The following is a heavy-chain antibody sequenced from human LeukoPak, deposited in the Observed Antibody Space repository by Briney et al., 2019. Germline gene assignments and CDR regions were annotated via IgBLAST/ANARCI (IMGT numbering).Heavy chain of an antibody. CDR3: ARQAGWGTGYYYYYYMDV. D-gene: IGHD1-1*01. CDR1: GYTFTSYD. V-gene: IGHV1-8*03. Sequence: ASVKVSCKASGYTFTSYDINWVRQATGQGLEWMGWMNPNSGNTGYAQKFQGRVTITRNTSISPAYMELSSLRSEDTAVYYCARQAGWGTGYYYYYYMDVWGKGTTVTVSS. J-gene: IGHJ6*03. CDR2: MNPNSGNT.